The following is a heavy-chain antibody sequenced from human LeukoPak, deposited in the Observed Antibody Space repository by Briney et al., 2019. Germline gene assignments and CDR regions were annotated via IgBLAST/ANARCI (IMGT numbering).Heavy chain of an antibody. CDR2: VSGSGINT. Sequence: GGSLRLSCAASGFTFSNYAMSWVRKAPGKGLGWVSVVSGSGINTYYAESVKGRFTIFRDNSKNTLYLQMNTLRADDTAVFYCAKARTPYVSGSLDYWGQGTLVTVSS. D-gene: IGHD3-10*01. CDR3: AKARTPYVSGSLDY. V-gene: IGHV3-23*01. CDR1: GFTFSNYA. J-gene: IGHJ4*02.